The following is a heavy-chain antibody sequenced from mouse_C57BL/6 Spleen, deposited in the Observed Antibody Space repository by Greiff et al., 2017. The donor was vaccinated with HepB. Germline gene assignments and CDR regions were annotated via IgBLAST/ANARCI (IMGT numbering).Heavy chain of an antibody. CDR3: AREDYYGSSYGYFDY. J-gene: IGHJ2*01. CDR1: GYSFTDYN. D-gene: IGHD1-1*01. CDR2: INPNYGTT. V-gene: IGHV1-39*01. Sequence: EVQLVESGPELVKPGASVKISCKASGYSFTDYNMNWVKQSNGKSLEWIGVINPNYGTTSYNQKFKGKATLTVDQSSSTAYMQLNSLTSEDSAVYYCAREDYYGSSYGYFDYWGQGTTLTVSS.